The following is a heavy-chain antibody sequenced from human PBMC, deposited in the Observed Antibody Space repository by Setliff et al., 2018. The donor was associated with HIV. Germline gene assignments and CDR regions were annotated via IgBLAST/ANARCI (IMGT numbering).Heavy chain of an antibody. CDR2: IYDSGST. CDR3: ARGGRYYLPGIAGAGIQRNWFDP. V-gene: IGHV4-34*01. CDR1: GGSFSGYN. Sequence: PSETLSLTCAVYGGSFSGYNWSWIRQPPGKGLEWIGSIYDSGSTTYNTSLKSRVTMSLDTSKNQFSRNLDSVTAADTAVLYCARGGRYYLPGIAGAGIQRNWFDPWGQGALVTVSS. D-gene: IGHD6-19*01. J-gene: IGHJ5*02.